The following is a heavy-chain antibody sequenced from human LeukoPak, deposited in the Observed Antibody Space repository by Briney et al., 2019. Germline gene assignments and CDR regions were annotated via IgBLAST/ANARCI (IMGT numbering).Heavy chain of an antibody. CDR2: VSYDGTNK. D-gene: IGHD3-10*01. J-gene: IGHJ4*02. Sequence: GRSLRLSCAASGFIFTSYVMHWVRQASGRGLEWVAVVSYDGTNKSYADSVKGRFTISRDNSKNTLYLQMNSLRAEATAVYYCAKVMVRGGKTPLDYWGQGTLVTVSS. CDR1: GFIFTSYV. CDR3: AKVMVRGGKTPLDY. V-gene: IGHV3-30*18.